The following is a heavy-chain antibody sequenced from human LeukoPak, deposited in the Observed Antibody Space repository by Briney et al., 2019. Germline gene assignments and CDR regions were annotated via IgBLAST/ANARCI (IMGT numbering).Heavy chain of an antibody. J-gene: IGHJ4*02. D-gene: IGHD3-10*01. V-gene: IGHV3-15*01. CDR3: TTWVYYGSGGDY. Sequence: KPGGSLRLSCAASGFTFSNAWMSWVRQASGKGLEWVGRIKSKTDGGTTDYAAPVKGRFTISRDDSKNTLYLQMNSLKTEDTAVYYCTTWVYYGSGGDYWGQGTLVTVSS. CDR2: IKSKTDGGTT. CDR1: GFTFSNAW.